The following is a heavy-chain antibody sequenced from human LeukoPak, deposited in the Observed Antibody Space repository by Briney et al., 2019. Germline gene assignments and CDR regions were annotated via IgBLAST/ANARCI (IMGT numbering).Heavy chain of an antibody. V-gene: IGHV4-61*01. J-gene: IGHJ4*02. CDR1: GGSVSSGSYY. CDR3: ARVYSSGYYLNFDY. CDR2: IYYSGST. Sequence: KASETLSLTCTVSGGSVSSGSYYWSWIRQPPGKGLEWIGYIYYSGSTNYNPSLKSRVTISVDTSKNQFSLKLSSVTAADTAVYYCARVYSSGYYLNFDYWGQGTLVTVSS. D-gene: IGHD3-22*01.